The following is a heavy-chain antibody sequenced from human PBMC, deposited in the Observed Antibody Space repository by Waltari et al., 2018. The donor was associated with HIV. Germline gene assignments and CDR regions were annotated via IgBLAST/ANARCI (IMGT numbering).Heavy chain of an antibody. V-gene: IGHV4-38-2*01. CDR1: GYSIESGYY. D-gene: IGHD5-18*01. Sequence: QVQLQESGPGLVKPSETLSLTCSVSGYSIESGYYWGWIRQPPGKGLEWIGSSLHSGSTYYNPSLKSLLTISLDTSKNHVSLKLSSVTAADTAVYYCASGSRRGHSHGIDYWGQGTLVTVSS. J-gene: IGHJ4*02. CDR2: SLHSGST. CDR3: ASGSRRGHSHGIDY.